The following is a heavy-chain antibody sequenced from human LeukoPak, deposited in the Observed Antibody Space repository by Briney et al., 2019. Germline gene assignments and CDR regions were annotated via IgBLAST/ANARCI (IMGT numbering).Heavy chain of an antibody. CDR2: ISGSGGST. CDR3: ARDSGAYGMDV. Sequence: GGSLRLSCAAFGFTFSSFAMSWVRQAPGKGLEWVSAISGSGGSTHYADSVKGRFTISRDNSKNTVYLQMNSLRAEDTAVYYCARDSGAYGMDVWGQGTTVTVSS. V-gene: IGHV3-23*01. CDR1: GFTFSSFA. D-gene: IGHD1-26*01. J-gene: IGHJ6*02.